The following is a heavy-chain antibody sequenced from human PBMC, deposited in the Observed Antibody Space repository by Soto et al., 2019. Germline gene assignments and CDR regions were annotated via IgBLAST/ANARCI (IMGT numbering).Heavy chain of an antibody. CDR2: MNPNSGNT. J-gene: IGHJ4*02. V-gene: IGHV1-8*01. Sequence: ASVKVSCKASGYTFTSYDINWVRQATGQGLEWMGWMNPNSGNTGYAQKFQGRVNMTRNTSISTAYMELSSLRSEDTAVYYCASSIEGQWLTPDYWGQGTLVTVSS. CDR1: GYTFTSYD. CDR3: ASSIEGQWLTPDY. D-gene: IGHD6-19*01.